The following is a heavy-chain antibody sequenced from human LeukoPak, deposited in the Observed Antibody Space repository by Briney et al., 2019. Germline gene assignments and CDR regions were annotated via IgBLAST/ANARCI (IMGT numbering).Heavy chain of an antibody. D-gene: IGHD6-6*01. J-gene: IGHJ4*02. V-gene: IGHV4-30-4*01. CDR3: TRAARPAGVGHDY. Sequence: SQTLSLTCTVSGGSISSGDYYWSWIRQPPGKGLEWIGYIYYSGSTYYNPSLKSRVTISVDTSKNQFSLKLSSVTAADTAVYYCTRAARPAGVGHDYWGQGTLVTVSS. CDR2: IYYSGST. CDR1: GGSISSGDYY.